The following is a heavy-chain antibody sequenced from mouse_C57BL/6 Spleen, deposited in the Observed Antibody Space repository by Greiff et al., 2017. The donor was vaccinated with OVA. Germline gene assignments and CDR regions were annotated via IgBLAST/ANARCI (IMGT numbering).Heavy chain of an antibody. CDR3: ARGTIYYDYDGGAY. J-gene: IGHJ3*01. Sequence: QVQLKQPGAELVKPGASVKLSCKASGYTFTSYWMHWVKQRPGQGLEWIGMINPNSGSTNYNEKFKSKATLTVDKSSSTAYVQLSSLTSEDSAVYFCARGTIYYDYDGGAYWGQGTLVTVSA. D-gene: IGHD2-4*01. V-gene: IGHV1-64*01. CDR2: INPNSGST. CDR1: GYTFTSYW.